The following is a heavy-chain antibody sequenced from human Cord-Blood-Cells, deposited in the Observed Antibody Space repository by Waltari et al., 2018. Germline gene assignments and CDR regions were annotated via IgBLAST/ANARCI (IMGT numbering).Heavy chain of an antibody. CDR2: IYHSGRT. J-gene: IGHJ4*02. V-gene: IGHV4-30-2*01. D-gene: IGHD6-13*01. CDR1: GGSISSGGYS. CDR3: ARVVISSSWFDY. Sequence: QLQLQESGSGLVKPSQTLSLTCAVSGGSISSGGYSWSWIRQPPGKGLERIGYIYHSGRTYYNPSLKSRVTISVDRPKNHFSLKLSSVTAADTAVYYCARVVISSSWFDYWGQGTLVTVSS.